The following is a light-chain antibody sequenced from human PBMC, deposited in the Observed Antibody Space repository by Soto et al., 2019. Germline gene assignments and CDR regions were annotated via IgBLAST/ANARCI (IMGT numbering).Light chain of an antibody. Sequence: QSALTQLASVSGSPGQSISISCTGTSSDVGGYDFVSWYQHHPAKAPRLIIYQLSNRPSPVSNPFSGSKSRNTASLPLSQLQPYIAAHYYSTSYAASTTPYVFRSGTNATVL. J-gene: IGLJ1*01. CDR2: QLS. CDR1: SSDVGGYDF. CDR3: TSYAASTTPYV. V-gene: IGLV2-14*01.